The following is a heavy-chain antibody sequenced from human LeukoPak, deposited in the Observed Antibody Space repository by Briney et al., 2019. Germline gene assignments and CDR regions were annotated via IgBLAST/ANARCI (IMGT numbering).Heavy chain of an antibody. J-gene: IGHJ4*02. CDR3: ARRGYCSGGSCKLFDY. D-gene: IGHD2-15*01. Sequence: GESLKISCKGSGYSFTSYWIGWVRQMPGKGLEWMGIIYPGDSATRYSPSFQGQVTISADKSISTAYLQWSSLKASDTAMYYCARRGYCSGGSCKLFDYWGQGTLVTVSS. V-gene: IGHV5-51*01. CDR2: IYPGDSAT. CDR1: GYSFTSYW.